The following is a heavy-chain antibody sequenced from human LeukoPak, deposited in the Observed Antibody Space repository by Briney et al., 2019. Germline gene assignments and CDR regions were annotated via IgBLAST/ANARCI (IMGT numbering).Heavy chain of an antibody. CDR1: GFTFSSFS. CDR3: ARVGRSGQLAGGDYYYYMDV. Sequence: GGSLRLSCAASGFTFSSFSMHWVRQAPGKGLEWVAVISYDGSNKYYADSVKGRFTISRDNSKNTLYLQMNSLRAEDTAVYYCARVGRSGQLAGGDYYYYMDVWGKGTTVTVSS. J-gene: IGHJ6*03. CDR2: ISYDGSNK. V-gene: IGHV3-30*04. D-gene: IGHD6-13*01.